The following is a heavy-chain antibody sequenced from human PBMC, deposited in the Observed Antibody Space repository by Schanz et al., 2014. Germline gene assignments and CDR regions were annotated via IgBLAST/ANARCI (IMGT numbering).Heavy chain of an antibody. CDR1: GVSFSFYY. D-gene: IGHD2-2*01. Sequence: QVHLQQWGAGLLQPSETLSLTCGVCGVSFSFYYWSWVRQPPGKGLEWIGEVHPSGTTNYNPSPSYRVTMSLDASKTQFSLKLPSVTAADTAVYYCARGQDHAKTGDLWGRGTLVTISS. J-gene: IGHJ5*02. CDR3: ARGQDHAKTGDL. V-gene: IGHV4-34*02. CDR2: VHPSGTT.